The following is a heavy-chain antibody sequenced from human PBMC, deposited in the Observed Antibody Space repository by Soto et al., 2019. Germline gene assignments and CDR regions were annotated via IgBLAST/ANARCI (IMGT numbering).Heavy chain of an antibody. J-gene: IGHJ4*02. CDR3: ARSMSNFDWLLYEY. V-gene: IGHV4-59*08. CDR2: IYYSGST. Sequence: PSETLSLTCTVSGGSISSYYWSWIRQPPGKGLEWIGYIYYSGSTNYNPSLKSRVTISVDTSKNQFSLKLSSVTAADTAVYYCARSMSNFDWLLYEYWGQGTLVTVSS. D-gene: IGHD3-9*01. CDR1: GGSISSYY.